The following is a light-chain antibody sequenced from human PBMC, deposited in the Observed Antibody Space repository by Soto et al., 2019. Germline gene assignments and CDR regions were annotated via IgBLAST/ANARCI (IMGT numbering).Light chain of an antibody. CDR1: SNDVGGYIY. J-gene: IGLJ1*01. CDR2: EVS. CDR3: SSYTTGSPLYV. V-gene: IGLV2-14*01. Sequence: SXLTQPASVSGSPVQAITISCTGTSNDVGGYIYFSWYQQHPGKAPKLVIYEVSNRPSGVSDRFSGSKSGNTASLTISGLQAEDEADYFCSSYTTGSPLYVFRSGTKVTVL.